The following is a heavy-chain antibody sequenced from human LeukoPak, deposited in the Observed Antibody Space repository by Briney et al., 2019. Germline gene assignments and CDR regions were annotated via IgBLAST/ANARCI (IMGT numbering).Heavy chain of an antibody. Sequence: ASVKVSCKASVYTFTGYYMHWVPQAPGQGLEGVGWICRNSGGTNYAQKFQGRVTMTRDRFISSIDMELSRLRSDDTAVNSDARAELNRAKDYVWWPLRYGDYCGQGNLILVS. CDR1: VYTFTGYY. CDR3: ARAELNRAKDYVWWPLRYGDY. D-gene: IGHD3-16*01. J-gene: IGHJ4*02. CDR2: ICRNSGGT. V-gene: IGHV1-2*02.